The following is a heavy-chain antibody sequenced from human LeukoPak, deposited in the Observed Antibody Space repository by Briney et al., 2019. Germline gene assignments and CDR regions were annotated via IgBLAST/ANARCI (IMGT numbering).Heavy chain of an antibody. V-gene: IGHV3-30-3*01. D-gene: IGHD2-15*01. CDR2: ISYDESNK. CDR3: AREPASRGSSAPDN. Sequence: GRSLRLSCAASGFTFRNYAMHWVRQAPGKGLEWVAVISYDESNKFYADSVKGRFTISRDNSKNTLYLQMNSLRAEDTAVYYCAREPASRGSSAPDNCGQRTLVTVSS. J-gene: IGHJ4*02. CDR1: GFTFRNYA.